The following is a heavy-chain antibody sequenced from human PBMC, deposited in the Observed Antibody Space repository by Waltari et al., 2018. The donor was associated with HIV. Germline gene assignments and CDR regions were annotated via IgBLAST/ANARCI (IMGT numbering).Heavy chain of an antibody. CDR3: ARHKDYYTDTTALFQV. CDR1: PESIAGSSYC. D-gene: IGHD3-22*01. CDR2: IHYTGYT. Sequence: LQLQESGPGLVKPSETLSLTCSVSPESIAGSSYCWGWGRQSPGQGLEWIASIHYTGYTYHNPSLRSRVTSSVDTAKNQFSLSLSSVTAVDTAIYYCARHKDYYTDTTALFQVWGRGLLVTVSS. V-gene: IGHV4-39*01. J-gene: IGHJ4*02.